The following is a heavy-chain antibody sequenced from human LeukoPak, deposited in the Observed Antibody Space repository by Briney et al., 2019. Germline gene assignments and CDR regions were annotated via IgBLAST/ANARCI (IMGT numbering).Heavy chain of an antibody. CDR3: AELGITMIGGV. CDR1: GFTFDSYS. CDR2: ISSSGSTI. V-gene: IGHV3-48*04. D-gene: IGHD3-10*02. J-gene: IGHJ6*04. Sequence: GGSLRLSCTASGFTFDSYSMNWVRQAPGKGLEWVSYISSSGSTIYYADSVKGRFTISRDNAKNSLYLQMNSLRAEDTAVYYCAELGITMIGGVWGKGTTVTISS.